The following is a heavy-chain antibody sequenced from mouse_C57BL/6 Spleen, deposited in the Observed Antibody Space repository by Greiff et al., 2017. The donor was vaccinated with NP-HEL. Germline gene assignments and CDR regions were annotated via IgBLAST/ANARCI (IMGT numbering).Heavy chain of an antibody. D-gene: IGHD2-3*01. CDR2: ISSGGDYI. CDR1: GFTFSSYA. Sequence: EVKLVESGEGLVKPGGSLKLSCAASGFTFSSYAMSWVRQTPEKRLEWVAYISSGGDYIYYADTVKGRFTISRDNARNTLYLQMSSLKSEDTAMYYCTRVYDLAWFAYWGQGTLVTVSA. J-gene: IGHJ3*01. V-gene: IGHV5-9-1*02. CDR3: TRVYDLAWFAY.